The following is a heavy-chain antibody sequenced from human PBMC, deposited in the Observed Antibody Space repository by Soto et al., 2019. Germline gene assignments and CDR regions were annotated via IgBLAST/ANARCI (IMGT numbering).Heavy chain of an antibody. CDR2: VNSDESST. CDR1: GFTFSNYY. V-gene: IGHV3-74*01. CDR3: AREGAGTTGYYQDY. Sequence: GGSLRLSCAASGFTFSNYYMHRVRQAPGKGLVWVSRVNSDESSTSYADSVKGRFTISRDNAKKTLYLQMNSLRAEDTAVYYCAREGAGTTGYYQDYWGQGTMVTVSP. D-gene: IGHD3-22*01. J-gene: IGHJ4*01.